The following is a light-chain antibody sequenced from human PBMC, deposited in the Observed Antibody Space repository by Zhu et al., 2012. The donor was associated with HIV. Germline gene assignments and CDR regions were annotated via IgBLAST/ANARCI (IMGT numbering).Light chain of an antibody. CDR1: QTVSRNY. CDR2: GAS. CDR3: QHYVPSPMYT. J-gene: IGKJ2*01. V-gene: IGKV3-20*01. Sequence: EIVLMQSPGTLSLSPGERATLSCRASQTVSRNYLAWYQQKPGQAPRLLIYGASRRVTGIPDRFSGSGSGTDFTLTISRLEPEDFAVYYCQHYVPSPMYTFGQGTKL.